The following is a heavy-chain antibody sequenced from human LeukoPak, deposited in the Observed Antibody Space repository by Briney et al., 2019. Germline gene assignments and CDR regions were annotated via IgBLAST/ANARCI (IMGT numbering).Heavy chain of an antibody. CDR3: ARMYSSLSSYYYHGMDV. Sequence: ASVKVSCKASGYTFTSYDINWVRQATGQGLEWMGWMNPNSGNTGYAQKFQGRVTMTRNTSISTAYMELSSLRSEDTAVYYCARMYSSLSSYYYHGMDVWGQGTTVTVSS. V-gene: IGHV1-8*01. CDR1: GYTFTSYD. CDR2: MNPNSGNT. D-gene: IGHD6-13*01. J-gene: IGHJ6*02.